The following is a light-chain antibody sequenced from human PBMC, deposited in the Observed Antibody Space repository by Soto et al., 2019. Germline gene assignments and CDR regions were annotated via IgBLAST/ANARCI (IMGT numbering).Light chain of an antibody. V-gene: IGKV1-17*03. J-gene: IGKJ5*01. CDR2: AAS. CDR1: QDIGNH. Sequence: DIQMTQSPSAISASVRDRFTISCRASQDIGNHLAWFQQKPGKVPQRLIYAASSLQTGVPSRFSGSGSGTAFTLTINSLQPEDFATYYCLQHDSFPPNFGQGTRLEIK. CDR3: LQHDSFPPN.